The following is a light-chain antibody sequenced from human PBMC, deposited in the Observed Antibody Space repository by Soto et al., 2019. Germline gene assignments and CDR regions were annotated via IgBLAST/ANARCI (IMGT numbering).Light chain of an antibody. CDR2: KAS. CDR1: QSISSW. CDR3: QQYNNDLIT. Sequence: DIQMTQSPSTLSASVGDRVTITCRASQSISSWLAWYQQKPGKAPKVLIYKASILESGVPSRFSGSGSGTEFTLTISSLQPDDFSTYYCQQYNNDLITFGQGTRLDIK. V-gene: IGKV1-5*03. J-gene: IGKJ5*01.